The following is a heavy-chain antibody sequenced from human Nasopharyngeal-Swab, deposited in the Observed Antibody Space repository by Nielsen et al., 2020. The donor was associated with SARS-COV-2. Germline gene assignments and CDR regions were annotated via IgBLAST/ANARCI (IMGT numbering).Heavy chain of an antibody. CDR1: GFTFSEYY. Sequence: GASLKISCAASGFTFSEYYMSWIRQAPGKGLEWVSYISSSGSTIYYADSVKGRFTISRDNAKNSLYLQMNSLRAEDTAVYYCATGDRASDYWGQGTLVTVSS. CDR2: ISSSGSTI. D-gene: IGHD1-1*01. J-gene: IGHJ4*02. V-gene: IGHV3-11*04. CDR3: ATGDRASDY.